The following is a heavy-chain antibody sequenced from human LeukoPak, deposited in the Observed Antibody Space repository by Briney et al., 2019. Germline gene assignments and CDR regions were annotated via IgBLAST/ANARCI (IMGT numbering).Heavy chain of an antibody. CDR1: GGSINNYY. J-gene: IGHJ4*02. CDR2: IYYSGST. CDR3: ARVFNFRWFGEAEGLDY. Sequence: SETLSLTCTVSGGSINNYYWSWIRQSPGKGLEWIGYIYYSGSTNYNPSLKSRVTISVDTSKNQFSLKLSSVTAADTAVYYCARVFNFRWFGEAEGLDYWGQGTLVTVSS. V-gene: IGHV4-59*08. D-gene: IGHD3-10*01.